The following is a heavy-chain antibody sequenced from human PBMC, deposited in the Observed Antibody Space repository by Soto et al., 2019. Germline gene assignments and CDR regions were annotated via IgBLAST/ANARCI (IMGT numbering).Heavy chain of an antibody. CDR2: IIPVFGTA. J-gene: IGHJ6*02. V-gene: IGHV1-69*06. CDR1: GGTFSSSA. CDR3: ARERTETGKDV. Sequence: SVKVSFKASGGTFSSSAISWVRQAPGQGLEWMGAIIPVFGTAHYAQKFQGRVTIPDDKPTSKAYMELSRLRSEDTAVYYCARERTETGKDVWGQGTTVTLSS.